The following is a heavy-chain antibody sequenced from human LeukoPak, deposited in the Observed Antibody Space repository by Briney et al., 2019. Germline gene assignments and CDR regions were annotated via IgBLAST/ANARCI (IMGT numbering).Heavy chain of an antibody. V-gene: IGHV4-59*01. CDR1: GGSLSNFY. J-gene: IGHJ4*02. D-gene: IGHD3-16*01. Sequence: SETLSLTCSVSGGSLSNFYWSWMRQPPGKGLEWIGYIYYSGSTNYNPSLKSRVTISVDTSKNQFSLKLSSVTAADTAVYYCARGPLRLGEFAYWGQGTLVTVSS. CDR2: IYYSGST. CDR3: ARGPLRLGEFAY.